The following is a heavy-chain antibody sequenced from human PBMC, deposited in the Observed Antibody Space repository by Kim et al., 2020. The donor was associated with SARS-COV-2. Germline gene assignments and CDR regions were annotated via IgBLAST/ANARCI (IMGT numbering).Heavy chain of an antibody. D-gene: IGHD1-1*01. Sequence: SETLSLTCTVSGGSISSSTHYWGWIRQPPGKGLEWIGGIYYSGSTYDNPSLKSRVSISVDTSKNQFSLKLSSVSAADTAVFYCVRQSPKGTFDYWGQGTLVTVSS. CDR2: IYYSGST. V-gene: IGHV4-39*01. J-gene: IGHJ4*02. CDR3: VRQSPKGTFDY. CDR1: GGSISSSTHY.